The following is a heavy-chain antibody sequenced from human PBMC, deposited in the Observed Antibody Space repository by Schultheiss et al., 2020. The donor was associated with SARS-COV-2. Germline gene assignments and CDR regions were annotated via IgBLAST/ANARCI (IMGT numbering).Heavy chain of an antibody. CDR1: GFTFSSYA. CDR3: ARGAAAGLYYYYYYGMDV. Sequence: GESLKISCAASGFTFSSYAMSWVRQAPGKGLEWVSYISSSGSTIYYADSVKGRFTISRDNSKNTLYLQMNSLRVEDTAVYYCARGAAAGLYYYYYYGMDVWGQGTTVTVSS. J-gene: IGHJ6*02. D-gene: IGHD6-13*01. CDR2: ISSSGSTI. V-gene: IGHV3-48*01.